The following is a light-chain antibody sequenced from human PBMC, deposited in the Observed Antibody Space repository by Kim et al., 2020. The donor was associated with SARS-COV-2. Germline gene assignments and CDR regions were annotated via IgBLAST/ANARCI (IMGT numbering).Light chain of an antibody. CDR2: DAS. V-gene: IGKV3-11*01. J-gene: IGKJ4*01. CDR1: QSVSSY. CDR3: QQRSNWPPGFT. Sequence: SPGERATLSCRASQSVSSYLAWYQQKPGQAPRLLIYDASNRATGIPARFSGSGSGTDFTLTISSLEPEDFAVYYCQQRSNWPPGFTFGGGTKVEI.